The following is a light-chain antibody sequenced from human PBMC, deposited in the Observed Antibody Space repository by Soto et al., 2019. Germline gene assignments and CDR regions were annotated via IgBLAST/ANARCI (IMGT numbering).Light chain of an antibody. V-gene: IGKV3-11*01. J-gene: IGKJ4*01. CDR1: QSVGRS. CDR2: DAS. Sequence: EIVLTQSPATMSVSPGEGATLSCRASQSVGRSLAWYQQKPGQAPRLLIYDASSRATGIPDRFSGGGSGTDFTLTISRLEPEDFAVYYCQQFSSYPLTFGGGTKVDIK. CDR3: QQFSSYPLT.